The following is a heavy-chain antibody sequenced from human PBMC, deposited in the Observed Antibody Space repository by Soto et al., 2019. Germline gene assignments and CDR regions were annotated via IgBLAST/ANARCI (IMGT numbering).Heavy chain of an antibody. CDR3: ATYIAARLESPQLFDY. CDR2: INAGNGNT. V-gene: IGHV1-3*01. Sequence: GASVKVSCKASGYTFTSYAMQWVRQAPEQRLEWMGWINAGNGNTKYSQKFQGRVTITRDTSAGTAYMELSSLRSEDTAVYYCATYIAARLESPQLFDYWGQGTLVTVSS. J-gene: IGHJ4*02. CDR1: GYTFTSYA. D-gene: IGHD6-6*01.